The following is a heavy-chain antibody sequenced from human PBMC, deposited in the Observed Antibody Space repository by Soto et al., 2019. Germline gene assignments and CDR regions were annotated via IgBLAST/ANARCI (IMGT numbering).Heavy chain of an antibody. V-gene: IGHV4-30-4*01. CDR3: ARRPYYYYGMDV. Sequence: QVQLQESGPGLVKPSQTLSLTCTVSGGSISSGNYYWSWIRQPPGQGLEWIGYISNSGITYYNPYLKSRLTISVDTSKNQFSLKLSSVTAADTAVYYCARRPYYYYGMDVWGQGTTVTVSS. J-gene: IGHJ6*02. CDR1: GGSISSGNYY. CDR2: ISNSGIT.